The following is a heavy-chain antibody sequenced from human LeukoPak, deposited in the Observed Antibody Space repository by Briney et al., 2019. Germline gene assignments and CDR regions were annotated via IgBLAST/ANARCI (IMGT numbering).Heavy chain of an antibody. Sequence: PSETLSLTCTVSGGSISSYYWSWIRQPPGKGLEWIGYIYYSGSANYNPSLKSRVTISVDTSKNQFSLKLSSVTAADTAVYYCAGCGLAGYFDYWGQGTLVTVSS. CDR1: GGSISSYY. V-gene: IGHV4-59*01. CDR2: IYYSGSA. J-gene: IGHJ4*02. CDR3: AGCGLAGYFDY.